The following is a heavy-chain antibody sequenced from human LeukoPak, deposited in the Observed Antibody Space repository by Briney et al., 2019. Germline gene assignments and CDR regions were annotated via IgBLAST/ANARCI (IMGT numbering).Heavy chain of an antibody. Sequence: GGSLRLSCAASGFTFSNAWMSWVRRAPGKGLEWVGRIKSKTDDGTTDYAAPVKGRFTVSRDDSKNTLYLQMNSLKTGDTAVYYCAALAYCGGDCYYKYYFDYWGQGTLVTVSS. CDR3: AALAYCGGDCYYKYYFDY. D-gene: IGHD2-21*02. CDR2: IKSKTDDGTT. CDR1: GFTFSNAW. V-gene: IGHV3-15*01. J-gene: IGHJ4*02.